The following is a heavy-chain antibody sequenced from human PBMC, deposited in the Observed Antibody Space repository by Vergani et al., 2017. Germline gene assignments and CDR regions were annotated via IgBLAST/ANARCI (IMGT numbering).Heavy chain of an antibody. CDR2: IYYSGST. CDR3: ARRYSSGWYCDY. V-gene: IGHV4-39*01. D-gene: IGHD6-19*01. CDR1: GGSISSSSYY. Sequence: QLQLQESGPGLVKPSETLSLTCTVSGGSISSSSYYWGWIRQPPGKGLEWIGSIYYSGSTYYNPSLKSRVTISVDTSKNQFSLKLSSVTAADTAVYYCARRYSSGWYCDYWGQGTLVTVSS. J-gene: IGHJ4*02.